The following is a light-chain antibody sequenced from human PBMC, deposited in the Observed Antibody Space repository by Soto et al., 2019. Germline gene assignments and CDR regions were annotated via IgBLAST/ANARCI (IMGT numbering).Light chain of an antibody. CDR1: QSISTI. Sequence: SQSPSTLSVSPGERATFSCRASQSISTILAWYQHKPGQPPRLLIYGASTRATGIPDRFSGGGSGTEFTLTISSLQSEDFAAYYCQQYNNWPITFGQGTRLEIK. CDR3: QQYNNWPIT. CDR2: GAS. V-gene: IGKV3-15*01. J-gene: IGKJ5*01.